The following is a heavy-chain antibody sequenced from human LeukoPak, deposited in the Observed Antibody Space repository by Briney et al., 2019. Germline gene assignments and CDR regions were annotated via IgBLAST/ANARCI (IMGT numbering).Heavy chain of an antibody. Sequence: RPSETLSLTCTVSGGSISSGGYYWSWIRQHPGKGLEWIGYIYYSGSTYYNPSLKSRVTISVDTSKNQFSLKLSSVTAADTAVYYCARERIAEPNAFDYWGQGTLVTVSS. J-gene: IGHJ4*02. CDR1: GGSISSGGYY. CDR3: ARERIAEPNAFDY. CDR2: IYYSGST. D-gene: IGHD6-13*01. V-gene: IGHV4-31*03.